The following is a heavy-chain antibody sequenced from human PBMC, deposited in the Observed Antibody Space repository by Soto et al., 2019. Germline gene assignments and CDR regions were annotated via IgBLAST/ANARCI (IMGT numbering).Heavy chain of an antibody. CDR3: ARGPSYSSGWYWFDP. D-gene: IGHD6-19*01. V-gene: IGHV1-46*03. CDR2: INPSGGST. Sequence: ASVKVSCKASGGTFSSYAISWVRQAPGQGLEWMGIINPSGGSTSYAQKFQGRVTMTRDTSTSTVYMELSSLRSEDTAVYYCARGPSYSSGWYWFDPWGQGTLVTVSS. CDR1: GGTFSSYA. J-gene: IGHJ5*02.